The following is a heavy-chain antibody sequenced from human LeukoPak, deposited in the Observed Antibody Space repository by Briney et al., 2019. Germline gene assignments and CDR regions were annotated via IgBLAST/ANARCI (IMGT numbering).Heavy chain of an antibody. CDR3: AKEGIAVAGGAFDI. D-gene: IGHD6-19*01. J-gene: IGHJ3*02. CDR2: ISGDGGST. Sequence: PGGSLRFSCAASGFTFDDYAMHWVRQAPGKGLEWVSLISGDGGSTYYADSVKGRFTISRDNSKNSLYLQMNSLRTEDTALYYCAKEGIAVAGGAFDIWGQGTMVTVSS. CDR1: GFTFDDYA. V-gene: IGHV3-43*02.